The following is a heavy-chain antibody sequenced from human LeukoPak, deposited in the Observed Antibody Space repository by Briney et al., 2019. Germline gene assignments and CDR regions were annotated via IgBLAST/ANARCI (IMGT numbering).Heavy chain of an antibody. CDR3: ARGFPHGGYVWPIDY. V-gene: IGHV4-34*01. CDR1: GGSFSGYY. CDR2: INHSGST. J-gene: IGHJ4*02. D-gene: IGHD3-16*01. Sequence: PSETLSLTCAVYGGSFSGYYWSWIRQPPGKGLEWIGEINHSGSTNYNPSLKSRVTISVDTSKNQFSLKLGSVTAADTAVYYCARGFPHGGYVWPIDYWGQGTLVTVSS.